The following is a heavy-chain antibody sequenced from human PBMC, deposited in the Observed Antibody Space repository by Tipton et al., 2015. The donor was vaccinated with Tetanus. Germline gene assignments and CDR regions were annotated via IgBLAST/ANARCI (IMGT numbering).Heavy chain of an antibody. CDR2: IYYSGST. Sequence: TLSLTCTVSGGSISRDGYYWSWIRQHPGKRLEWIGDIYYSGSTYYNPYLKSRVTISVDTSKNQFSLKLNSVTAADTAVYYCARDQARGARGWNYFDFWGQGTLVTVSS. CDR3: ARDQARGARGWNYFDF. V-gene: IGHV4-31*03. J-gene: IGHJ4*02. D-gene: IGHD1-26*01. CDR1: GGSISRDGYY.